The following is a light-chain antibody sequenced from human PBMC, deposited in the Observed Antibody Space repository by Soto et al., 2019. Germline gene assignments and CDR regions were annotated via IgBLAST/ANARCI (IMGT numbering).Light chain of an antibody. CDR2: STD. CDR3: LLMYGGALL. CDR1: TGAVTSDHY. Sequence: QAVVTQEPSLTVSPGGTVTLTCASSTGAVTSDHYTNWLQQKPGQAPRALIYSTDTKHSWTPARFSGSLLGGKAALTLSGVQPEDEADYYCLLMYGGALLFGGGTKLTVL. V-gene: IGLV7-43*01. J-gene: IGLJ3*02.